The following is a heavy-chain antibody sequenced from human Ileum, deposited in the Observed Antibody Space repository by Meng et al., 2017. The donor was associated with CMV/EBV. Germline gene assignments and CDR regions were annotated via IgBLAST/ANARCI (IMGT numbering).Heavy chain of an antibody. J-gene: IGHJ5*02. Sequence: LVRSGGGLVPLGGSLNISCAASGFSFSGSAIHWVRQPAGKGLEWIAHIRSQANNYATEYLESVKGRFTVSRDDLRNTASLHLNSLKTEDTAIYYCTRGWDIWFGVSWGLGTLVTVSS. CDR1: GFSFSGSA. CDR2: IRSQANNYAT. V-gene: IGHV3-73*02. D-gene: IGHD3-10*01. CDR3: TRGWDIWFGVS.